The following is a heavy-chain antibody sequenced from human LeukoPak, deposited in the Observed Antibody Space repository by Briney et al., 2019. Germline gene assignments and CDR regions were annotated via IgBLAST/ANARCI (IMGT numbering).Heavy chain of an antibody. Sequence: GGSLRLSCAASGFTFSNYAMRWVRQAPGKGLEWVSSISSSSSYIYYADSLKGRFTISRDNAKNSLYLQMNSLGAEDTAVYYCARDRADPDYGDYVFGYWGQGTLVTVSS. D-gene: IGHD4-17*01. CDR3: ARDRADPDYGDYVFGY. J-gene: IGHJ4*02. CDR1: GFTFSNYA. V-gene: IGHV3-21*01. CDR2: ISSSSSYI.